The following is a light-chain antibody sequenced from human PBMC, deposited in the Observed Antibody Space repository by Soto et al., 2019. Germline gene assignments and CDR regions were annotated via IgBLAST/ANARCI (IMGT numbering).Light chain of an antibody. CDR2: GAS. J-gene: IGKJ4*01. Sequence: EIVMTQSPATLSVSPGERATLSCRASQSVGRNLAWYQQKPGQAPRLLIYGASTRATGIPARLSGSGSGTEFTLTISSLQSEDFAIYSGQQYNHWPPLTFGGGTKVEIK. V-gene: IGKV3-15*01. CDR3: QQYNHWPPLT. CDR1: QSVGRN.